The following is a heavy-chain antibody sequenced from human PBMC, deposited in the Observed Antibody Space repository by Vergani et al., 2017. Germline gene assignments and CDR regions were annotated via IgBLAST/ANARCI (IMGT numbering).Heavy chain of an antibody. CDR2: INSDGSST. CDR1: GFTFSSYW. V-gene: IGHV3-74*01. J-gene: IGHJ3*02. D-gene: IGHD1-26*01. CDR3: AREGVGADTFDI. Sequence: EVQLVESGGGLVQPGGSLRLSCAASGFTFSSYWMHWVRQAPGKGLVWVSRINSDGSSTSYADSVKGRFTISRDNAKNTRYLQMNSLRAEDTAVYYCAREGVGADTFDIWGQGTMVTVSS.